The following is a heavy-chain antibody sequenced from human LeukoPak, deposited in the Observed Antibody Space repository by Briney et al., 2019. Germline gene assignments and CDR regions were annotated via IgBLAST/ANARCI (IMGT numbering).Heavy chain of an antibody. D-gene: IGHD3-10*01. J-gene: IGHJ4*02. CDR3: AREDGSGTYYRDY. Sequence: PSETLSLTCTVSGGSIHNNYWSWIRQPPGMGLEWIGSMYSSGKSDYSPSLKNRVTMSIDTSKNQFSLKLTSVTAADTAVYYCAREDGSGTYYRDYWGQGTPVTVSS. CDR2: MYSSGKS. CDR1: GGSIHNNY. V-gene: IGHV4-4*08.